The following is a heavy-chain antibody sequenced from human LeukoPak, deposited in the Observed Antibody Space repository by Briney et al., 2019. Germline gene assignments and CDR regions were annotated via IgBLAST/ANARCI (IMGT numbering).Heavy chain of an antibody. CDR2: IIPIFRTA. V-gene: IGHV1-69*13. CDR1: GGTFSSFA. CDR3: TRGGKYISGWPRPDPYYYYMDV. Sequence: GASVKVSCKASGGTFSSFAITWVRQAPGQGLEWMGWIIPIFRTANYAQRFQGRVTITADESTSTAYMELSSLRSEDTAVYYCTRGGKYISGWPRPDPYYYYMDVWGKGTTVTVSS. D-gene: IGHD6-19*01. J-gene: IGHJ6*03.